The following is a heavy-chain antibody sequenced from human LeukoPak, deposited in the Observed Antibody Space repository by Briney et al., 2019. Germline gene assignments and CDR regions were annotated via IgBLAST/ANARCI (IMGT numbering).Heavy chain of an antibody. J-gene: IGHJ6*03. D-gene: IGHD3-3*01. Sequence: GGSLRLSCAASGFTFSAYAMGWVRQAPGKGLEWVAVISYDGSNKYYADSVKGRFTISRDNSKNTLYLQMNSLRAEDTAVYYCARGRVLRFLEWSTSYYMDVWGKGTTVTVSS. CDR1: GFTFSAYA. V-gene: IGHV3-30-3*01. CDR2: ISYDGSNK. CDR3: ARGRVLRFLEWSTSYYMDV.